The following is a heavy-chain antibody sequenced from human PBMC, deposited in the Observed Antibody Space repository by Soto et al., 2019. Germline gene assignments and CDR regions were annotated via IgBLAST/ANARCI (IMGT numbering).Heavy chain of an antibody. CDR2: ISYDGSNK. D-gene: IGHD3-9*01. Sequence: QVQLVESGGGVVQPGRSLRLPCAASGFTFSSYGMHWVRQAPGKGLEWVAVISYDGSNKYYADSVKGRFTISRDNSKNTLYLQMNSLRAEDTGVYYCARSLTGAFDYWGQGTLVTGSS. CDR3: ARSLTGAFDY. V-gene: IGHV3-30*03. J-gene: IGHJ4*02. CDR1: GFTFSSYG.